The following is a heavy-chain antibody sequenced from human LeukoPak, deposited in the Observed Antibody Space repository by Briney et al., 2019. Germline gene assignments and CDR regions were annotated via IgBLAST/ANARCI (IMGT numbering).Heavy chain of an antibody. V-gene: IGHV4-39*07. D-gene: IGHD3-22*01. J-gene: IGHJ6*02. Sequence: SETLSLTCTVSGGSISSGGYYWSWIRQPPGKGLEWIGEINHSGSTNYNPSLKSRVTISVDTSKNQFSLKLSSVTAADTAVYYCARPLRPHYYDSSGYYPPFGMDVWGQGTTVTVSS. CDR3: ARPLRPHYYDSSGYYPPFGMDV. CDR1: GGSISSGGYY. CDR2: INHSGST.